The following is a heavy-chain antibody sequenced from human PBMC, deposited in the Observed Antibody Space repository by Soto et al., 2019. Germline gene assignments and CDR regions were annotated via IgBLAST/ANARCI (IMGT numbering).Heavy chain of an antibody. CDR1: GGSISSGGYS. J-gene: IGHJ4*02. Sequence: SETLSLTCAVSGGSISSGGYSWSWIRQPPGKGLEWIGYIYYSGSTNYNPSLKSRVTISVVTSKNQFSLKLSSVTAVDTAVYYCASHVEWLRWGLDYWGQGTLVTVSS. D-gene: IGHD5-12*01. CDR2: IYYSGST. CDR3: ASHVEWLRWGLDY. V-gene: IGHV4-61*08.